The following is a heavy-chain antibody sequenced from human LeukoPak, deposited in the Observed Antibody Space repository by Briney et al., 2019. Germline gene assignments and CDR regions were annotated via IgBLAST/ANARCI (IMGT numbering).Heavy chain of an antibody. V-gene: IGHV3-30*02. CDR3: AKGAVAGNWVFGY. CDR2: IRYDGSSK. D-gene: IGHD6-19*01. CDR1: GFTFNNYA. J-gene: IGHJ4*02. Sequence: GGSLRLSCAASGFTFNNYAMHWVRQAPGKGLEWVAFIRYDGSSKYYADSVKGRFTISRDNSKNTLYLQINSLRAEDTAVYYCAKGAVAGNWVFGYWGQGTLVTVSS.